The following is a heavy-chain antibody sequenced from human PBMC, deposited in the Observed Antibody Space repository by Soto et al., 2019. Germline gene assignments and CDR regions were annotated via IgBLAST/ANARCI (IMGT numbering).Heavy chain of an antibody. CDR1: GFTFSNAW. V-gene: IGHV3-15*01. CDR3: TTQTATTHFDD. Sequence: EVQLVESGGGLVKPGGSLRLSCAASGFTFSNAWMSWVRQAPGKGLEWVGRIKSKTDGGTTDYAAPVKGRCTISRDDSKTTLDLQMNSLKTEDTAVYYCTTQTATTHFDDWGQGTLVTVSS. D-gene: IGHD1-1*01. J-gene: IGHJ4*02. CDR2: IKSKTDGGTT.